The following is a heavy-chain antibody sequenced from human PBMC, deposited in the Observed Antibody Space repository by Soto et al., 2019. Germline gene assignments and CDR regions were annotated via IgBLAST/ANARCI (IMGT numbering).Heavy chain of an antibody. J-gene: IGHJ6*02. D-gene: IGHD5-12*01. V-gene: IGHV1-18*04. CDR1: GYTFKSYD. CDR3: ARKGYIGNFAMDV. Sequence: ASVKVSCKASGYTFKSYDVMWVRKAPGQGLEWMGWISGHNGKADYAENFQGRVIMTTDTSTATASMDLRGLRSGDTAVCYCARKGYIGNFAMDVWGQGTTVTVSS. CDR2: ISGHNGKA.